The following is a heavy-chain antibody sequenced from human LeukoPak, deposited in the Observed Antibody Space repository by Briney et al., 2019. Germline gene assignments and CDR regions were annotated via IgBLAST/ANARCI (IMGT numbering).Heavy chain of an antibody. Sequence: PSETLSLICTVSGGSISSYYWSWIRQPPGKGLEWIGYIYYSGSTNYNPSLKSRVTISVDTSKNQFSLKLSSVTAADTAVYYCARVWSSGLDAFDIWGQGTMVTVSS. CDR2: IYYSGST. CDR3: ARVWSSGLDAFDI. D-gene: IGHD2-8*02. J-gene: IGHJ3*02. V-gene: IGHV4-59*01. CDR1: GGSISSYY.